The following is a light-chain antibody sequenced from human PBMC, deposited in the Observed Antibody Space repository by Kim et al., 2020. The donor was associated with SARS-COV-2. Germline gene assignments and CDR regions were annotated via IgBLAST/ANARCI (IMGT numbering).Light chain of an antibody. Sequence: GKTVTVSGTRTSGNMADNYVQWYQQRPGSAPTIVIYEDSERPSGVPDRFSGSIDTSSSSASLTISGLKTEDEADYYCQSYDISNVIFGGGTQLTVL. J-gene: IGLJ2*01. V-gene: IGLV6-57*03. CDR1: SGNMADNY. CDR3: QSYDISNVI. CDR2: EDS.